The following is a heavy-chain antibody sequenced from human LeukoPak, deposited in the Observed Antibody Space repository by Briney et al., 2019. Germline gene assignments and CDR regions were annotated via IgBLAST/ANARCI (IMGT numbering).Heavy chain of an antibody. V-gene: IGHV7-4-1*02. Sequence: ASVKVSSKASGYTFTSYAMNWVRQAPGQGLEWMGWINTNTGNPTYAQGFTGRFVFSLDTSVSTAYLQISSLKAEDTAVYYCARTYGSGSYYNPYMDVWGKGTTVTVSS. CDR2: INTNTGNP. CDR3: ARTYGSGSYYNPYMDV. D-gene: IGHD3-10*01. J-gene: IGHJ6*03. CDR1: GYTFTSYA.